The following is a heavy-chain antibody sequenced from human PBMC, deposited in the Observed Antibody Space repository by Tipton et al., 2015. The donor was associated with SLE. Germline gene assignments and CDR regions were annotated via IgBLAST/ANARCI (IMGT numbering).Heavy chain of an antibody. J-gene: IGHJ4*02. D-gene: IGHD3-3*01. V-gene: IGHV4-59*08. Sequence: TLSLTCTVSGASISSYYWSWIRQPPGKGLEWIGYIYYSGSTIHNPSLKSRVTMSVDTSKNQFSLKLSPVTAADTGVYYCARGPRSGYHDYWGQGTLVIVAS. CDR2: IYYSGST. CDR1: GASISSYY. CDR3: ARGPRSGYHDY.